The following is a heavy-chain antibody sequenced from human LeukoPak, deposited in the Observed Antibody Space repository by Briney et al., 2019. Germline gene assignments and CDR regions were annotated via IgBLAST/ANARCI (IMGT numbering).Heavy chain of an antibody. J-gene: IGHJ4*02. Sequence: PGRSLRLSCAASGFTFSSYAMHWVRQAPGKGLEWVAVISYDGSNKYYADSVKGRFTISRDNSKNTLYLRMNSLRAEDTAVYYCARDLGVGAIRLILDYWGQGTLVTVSS. CDR3: ARDLGVGAIRLILDY. CDR2: ISYDGSNK. V-gene: IGHV3-30-3*01. D-gene: IGHD1-26*01. CDR1: GFTFSSYA.